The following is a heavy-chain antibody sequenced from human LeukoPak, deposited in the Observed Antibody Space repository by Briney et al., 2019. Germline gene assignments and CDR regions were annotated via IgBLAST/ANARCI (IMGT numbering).Heavy chain of an antibody. J-gene: IGHJ4*02. V-gene: IGHV1-2*02. CDR2: INTNHGGT. Sequence: ASVNVSCKASGYTFTGYYLHRVRQAPGQGLEWMGWINTNHGGTNNAQKIHGRGTMTSDTSITTNNMELRRQRSNDAAVYFCARNRDFDSTGYYYLLFDYWGEGPLVPVPS. CDR1: GYTFTGYY. CDR3: ARNRDFDSTGYYYLLFDY. D-gene: IGHD3-22*01.